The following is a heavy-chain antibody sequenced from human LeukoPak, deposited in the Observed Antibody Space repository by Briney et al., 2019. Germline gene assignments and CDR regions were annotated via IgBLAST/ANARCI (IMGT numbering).Heavy chain of an antibody. CDR3: VKDARHTMVRGVSDY. Sequence: PGGSLRLSCSASGFTFSSYAMHWVRQAPGKGLEYVSAISSNGGSTYYADSVKGRFTISRDNSKNTLYLQMSSLRAEDTAVYYCVKDARHTMVRGVSDYWGQGTLVTVSS. CDR2: ISSNGGST. V-gene: IGHV3-64D*09. CDR1: GFTFSSYA. D-gene: IGHD3-10*01. J-gene: IGHJ4*02.